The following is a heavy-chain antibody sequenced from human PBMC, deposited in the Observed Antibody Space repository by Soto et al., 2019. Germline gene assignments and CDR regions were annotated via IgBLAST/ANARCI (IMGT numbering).Heavy chain of an antibody. CDR3: ARDREKTRRIVVAWEGFDS. J-gene: IGHJ4*02. V-gene: IGHV1-3*01. Sequence: QVRLVKSGSEVKRPGASVKVSCKASGYTFTIYVMHWVRQAPGQRLVWMGWINAGNVNTKYSQKFQGRVTITRDTSASTADMELSILRSKDTAVYYYARDREKTRRIVVAWEGFDSWGQGPLVTVSS. CDR1: GYTFTIYV. CDR2: INAGNVNT. D-gene: IGHD1-26*01.